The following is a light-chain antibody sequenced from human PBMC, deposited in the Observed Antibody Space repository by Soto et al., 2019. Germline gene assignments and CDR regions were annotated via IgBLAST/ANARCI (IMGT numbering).Light chain of an antibody. CDR2: GAS. Sequence: EIVMTQSPATLSVSPGERATLSCRASQSVSSNLAWYQQKPVQAPRLLIYGASTRATGIPARFSGSGSGTAFTLTISSLQSEDFAVYYCQQYNNWPPVYTFGQGTKLEIK. V-gene: IGKV3-15*01. CDR1: QSVSSN. J-gene: IGKJ2*01. CDR3: QQYNNWPPVYT.